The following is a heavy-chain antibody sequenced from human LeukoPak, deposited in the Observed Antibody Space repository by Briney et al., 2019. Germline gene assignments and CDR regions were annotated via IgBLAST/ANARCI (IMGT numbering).Heavy chain of an antibody. CDR2: ISSGGSTI. V-gene: IGHV3-11*01. Sequence: GGSLRLSCAVSGFTFSDYYMSWIRQAPGKGLEWVSYISSGGSTISHADSVKGRFTISRDNAENSLYLQMNSLRAEDTAVYYCARRAAAGTCFDYWGQGTLVTVSS. CDR3: ARRAAAGTCFDY. CDR1: GFTFSDYY. D-gene: IGHD6-13*01. J-gene: IGHJ4*02.